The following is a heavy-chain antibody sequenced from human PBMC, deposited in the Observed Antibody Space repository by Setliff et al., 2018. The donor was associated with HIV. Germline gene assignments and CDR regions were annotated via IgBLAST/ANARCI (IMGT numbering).Heavy chain of an antibody. CDR1: GYSISSGYY. J-gene: IGHJ6*02. D-gene: IGHD2-8*01. V-gene: IGHV4-38-2*01. CDR3: ARGDVYCTNGVCYNQHYYPMDV. Sequence: SETLSLTCAVSGYSISSGYYWGWIRQPPGRGLEWIGNTYHSGGTHYNPSLRSRVTISVDRSKNQFSLKLSSVTAADTAVYYCARGDVYCTNGVCYNQHYYPMDVWGQGTTVTVSS. CDR2: TYHSGGT.